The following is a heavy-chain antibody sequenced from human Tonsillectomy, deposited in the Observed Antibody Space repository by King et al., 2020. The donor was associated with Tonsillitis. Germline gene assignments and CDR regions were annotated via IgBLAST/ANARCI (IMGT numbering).Heavy chain of an antibody. CDR3: AKVPFGGYTYAWADY. D-gene: IGHD5-18*01. CDR2: ISWNSGSI. Sequence: VQLVESGGGLVQPGRSLRLSCVASGFTFDDYAMNWVRQAPGKGLEWVSGISWNSGSIGYADSVKGRFTISRDNAKNSLYLQMNSLRAEDTALYYCAKVPFGGYTYAWADYWGQGTLVTVSS. J-gene: IGHJ4*02. V-gene: IGHV3-9*01. CDR1: GFTFDDYA.